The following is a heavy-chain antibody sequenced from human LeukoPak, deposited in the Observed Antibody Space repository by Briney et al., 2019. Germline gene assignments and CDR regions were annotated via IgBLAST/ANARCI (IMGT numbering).Heavy chain of an antibody. CDR2: IYYSGST. Sequence: NPSETLSLTCTVSGGSISSSSYYWGWIRQPPGKGLEWIGSIYYSGSTNYNPSLKSRVTISVDTSKNQFSLKLSSVTAADTAVYYCTRGSIAYYYMDVWGKGTTVTISS. J-gene: IGHJ6*03. D-gene: IGHD3-22*01. V-gene: IGHV4-39*07. CDR3: TRGSIAYYYMDV. CDR1: GGSISSSSYY.